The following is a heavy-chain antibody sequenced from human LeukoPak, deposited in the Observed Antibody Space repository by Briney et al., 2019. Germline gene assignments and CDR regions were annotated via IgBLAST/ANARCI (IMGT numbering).Heavy chain of an antibody. Sequence: SETLSLTCSVSGGSISHYYFSWIRQPPGKGLEWIGYIFYNGSTYFNPSLKKRLTMSVDTSQKEFSLKLNSVTAADTAVYYCARSTWLLDKWGQGTLVTVSS. D-gene: IGHD3-22*01. CDR3: ARSTWLLDK. CDR2: IFYNGST. V-gene: IGHV4-59*01. CDR1: GGSISHYY. J-gene: IGHJ4*02.